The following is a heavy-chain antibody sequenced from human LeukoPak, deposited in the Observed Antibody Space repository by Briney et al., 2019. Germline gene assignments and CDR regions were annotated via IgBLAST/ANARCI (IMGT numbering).Heavy chain of an antibody. CDR3: ARPYCSSTSCYYYYYYGMDV. CDR2: INSDGSST. V-gene: IGHV3-74*01. Sequence: GGSLRFSCAASGFTFSSYWMHWVRQAPGKGLVWVSRINSDGSSTSYADSVKGRFTISRENAKNTLYLQMNSLRAEDTAVYYCARPYCSSTSCYYYYYYGMDVWGKGTTVTVSS. CDR1: GFTFSSYW. D-gene: IGHD2-2*01. J-gene: IGHJ6*04.